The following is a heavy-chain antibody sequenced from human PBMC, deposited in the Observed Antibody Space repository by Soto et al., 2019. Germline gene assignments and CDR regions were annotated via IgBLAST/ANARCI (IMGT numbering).Heavy chain of an antibody. Sequence: SETLSLTCAVYGGSFSGYYWSWIRQPPVNGLEWIGETNHSGSTNYNPSLKSRVTISVDTSKNQFSLKLSSVTAADTAVYYCARGGNWNYVRIYYYYGMDVWGQGTTVTVSS. CDR1: GGSFSGYY. CDR2: TNHSGST. D-gene: IGHD1-7*01. CDR3: ARGGNWNYVRIYYYYGMDV. V-gene: IGHV4-34*01. J-gene: IGHJ6*02.